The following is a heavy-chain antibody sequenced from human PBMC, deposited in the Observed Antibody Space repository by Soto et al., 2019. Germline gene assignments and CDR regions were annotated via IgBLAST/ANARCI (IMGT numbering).Heavy chain of an antibody. D-gene: IGHD6-19*01. J-gene: IGHJ4*02. V-gene: IGHV1-18*01. CDR2: ISFYNGNT. CDR1: GDTITNYG. Sequence: QVQLVQSGGEVRKPGASVKVSCKASGDTITNYGISWVRQAPGQGLEWMGWISFYNGNTKYAQNRQGRVTLTTDTSTSTAYMELRSLRSDDTAVYYCASATSIAVAGKESWGQGTLVTVSS. CDR3: ASATSIAVAGKES.